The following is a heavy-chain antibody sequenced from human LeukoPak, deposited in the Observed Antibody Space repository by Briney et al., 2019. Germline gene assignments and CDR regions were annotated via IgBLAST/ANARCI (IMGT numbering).Heavy chain of an antibody. J-gene: IGHJ4*02. CDR2: ISWNSGSI. CDR1: GFTFDDYA. CDR3: ARDQVVGIDY. Sequence: PGGSLRLSCAASGFTFDDYAMHWVRQAPGKGLEWVSGISWNSGSIGYADSVKGRFTISRDNAKNSLYLQMNSLRAEDTAVYYCARDQVVGIDYWGQGTLVTVSS. D-gene: IGHD2-2*01. V-gene: IGHV3-9*01.